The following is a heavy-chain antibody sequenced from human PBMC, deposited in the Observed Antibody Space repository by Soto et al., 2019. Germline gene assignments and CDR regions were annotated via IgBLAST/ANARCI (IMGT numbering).Heavy chain of an antibody. CDR3: ARDLPSSLYYDSSGSQFRPFDY. J-gene: IGHJ4*02. CDR2: INARGGAT. CDR1: GYTFTSYY. V-gene: IGHV1-46*01. Sequence: ASVKVSCKASGYTFTSYYVHWVRQAPGQGLEWMGIINARGGATSNAQQFQGRVTMTTDTSTSTVYMELSSLRSEDTAVYYCARDLPSSLYYDSSGSQFRPFDYWGQGTLVTVS. D-gene: IGHD3-22*01.